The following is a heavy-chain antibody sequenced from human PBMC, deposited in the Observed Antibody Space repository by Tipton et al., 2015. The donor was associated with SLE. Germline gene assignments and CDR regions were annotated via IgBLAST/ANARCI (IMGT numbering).Heavy chain of an antibody. D-gene: IGHD2-2*02. Sequence: SLRLSCAASGFTFSSYAMHWVRQAPGKGLEWVAVISYDGSNKYYADSVKGRFTISRDNSKNTLYLQMNSLRAEDTAVYYCASQARYCSSTSCYRWFDPWGQGTLVTVSS. CDR1: GFTFSSYA. V-gene: IGHV3-30-3*01. CDR2: ISYDGSNK. CDR3: ASQARYCSSTSCYRWFDP. J-gene: IGHJ5*02.